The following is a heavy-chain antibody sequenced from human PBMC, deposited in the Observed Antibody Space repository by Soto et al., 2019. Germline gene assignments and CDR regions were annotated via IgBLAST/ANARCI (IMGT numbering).Heavy chain of an antibody. Sequence: ETLSLTCPVSGASVSSGSYYWSWIRQPPGKGLEWIGYIYYSGSTNYNPSLKSRVTISVDTSKNQFSLKLSSVTAADTAVYYCARAYYDILTGPPLFDPWGQGTLVTVYS. CDR1: GASVSSGSYY. CDR2: IYYSGST. V-gene: IGHV4-61*01. J-gene: IGHJ5*02. CDR3: ARAYYDILTGPPLFDP. D-gene: IGHD3-9*01.